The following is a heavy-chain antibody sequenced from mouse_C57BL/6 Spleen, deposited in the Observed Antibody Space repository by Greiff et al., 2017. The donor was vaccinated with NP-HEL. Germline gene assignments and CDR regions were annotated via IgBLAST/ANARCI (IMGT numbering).Heavy chain of an antibody. D-gene: IGHD2-12*01. Sequence: QVQLQQPGAELVKPGASVKLSCKASGYTFTSYWMHWVKQRPGQGLEWIGMIHPNSGSTNYNEKFKSKATLTVDKSSSTAYMQLSILTSEHSAVYHCASVDASYFLLAYWRQGPLFTVSA. J-gene: IGHJ3*01. CDR1: GYTFTSYW. V-gene: IGHV1-64*01. CDR3: ASVDASYFLLAY. CDR2: IHPNSGST.